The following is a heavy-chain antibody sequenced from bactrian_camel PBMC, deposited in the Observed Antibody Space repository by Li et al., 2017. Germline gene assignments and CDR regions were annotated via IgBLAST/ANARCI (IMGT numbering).Heavy chain of an antibody. CDR3: AARTRHFTSCGRDEKNYGD. Sequence: HVQLVESGGGSVQAGGSLRLSCAISGRSNENYFLAWFRQAPGKEREGVAALYRTNLESDDITTAYADSVKDRFTISEDNTKNTLYLQMGNLKPEDTAMYYCAARTRHFTSCGRDEKNYGDWGQGTQVTVS. CDR1: GRSNENYF. D-gene: IGHD2*01. V-gene: IGHV3-3*01. CDR2: LYRTNLESDDITT. J-gene: IGHJ4*01.